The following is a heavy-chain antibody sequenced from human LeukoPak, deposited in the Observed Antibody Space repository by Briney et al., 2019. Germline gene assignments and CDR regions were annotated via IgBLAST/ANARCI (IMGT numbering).Heavy chain of an antibody. CDR3: ARVAAEVVGVPGAIGFGWLRRDYYYMDV. J-gene: IGHJ6*03. CDR2: INPSGGST. D-gene: IGHD2-2*02. CDR1: GYTFTSYY. Sequence: ASVKVSCKASGYTFTSYYMHWVRQAPGEGLEWMGVINPSGGSTSYAQKFQGRVTMTRDMSTSTVYMELSSLRSEDTAVYYCARVAAEVVGVPGAIGFGWLRRDYYYMDVWGKGTTVTVSS. V-gene: IGHV1-46*01.